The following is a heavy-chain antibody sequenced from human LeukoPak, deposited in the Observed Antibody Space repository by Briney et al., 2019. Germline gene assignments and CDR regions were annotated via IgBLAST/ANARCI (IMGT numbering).Heavy chain of an antibody. D-gene: IGHD5/OR15-5a*01. CDR3: ARNPPLSVPDYYFDY. CDR1: GFTFSDYA. Sequence: PGGSLRLSCVASGFTFSDYAMNWVRQAPGKGLEWVSTFKTKYNQVYYAESVRGRFTISTDNSNNTVYLQMNSLRAEDTAVYYCARNPPLSVPDYYFDYWGQGTLVTVSS. CDR2: FKTKYNQV. V-gene: IGHV3-23*05. J-gene: IGHJ4*02.